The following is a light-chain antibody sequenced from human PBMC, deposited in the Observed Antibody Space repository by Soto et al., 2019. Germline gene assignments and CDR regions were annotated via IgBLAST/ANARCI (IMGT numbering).Light chain of an antibody. CDR2: GAS. CDR3: QQYGSSSWT. CDR1: QSVSTSY. V-gene: IGKV3-20*01. J-gene: IGKJ1*01. Sequence: EIVLTQSPGTLSLSPGDRATLSCRASQSVSTSYLAWYQQKFGQAPRLLIYGASSRATGIPDRFSGSGSGTDFTLTISRLEPEDFAVYYCQQYGSSSWTFCQGTKVDIK.